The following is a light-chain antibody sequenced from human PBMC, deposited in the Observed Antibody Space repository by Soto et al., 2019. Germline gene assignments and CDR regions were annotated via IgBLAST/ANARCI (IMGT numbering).Light chain of an antibody. CDR2: GSS. V-gene: IGKV3-20*01. CDR3: QQYGSSPPYT. Sequence: EVVLTQSPGTLSLSPGERATLSCRASQSVSNNYFAWYQQKPGQAPRLLIFGSSDRATGTPDRFSGSGSGTDFTLTISRREPEDFLVYYCQQYGSSPPYTFGQGTKLEIK. J-gene: IGKJ2*01. CDR1: QSVSNNY.